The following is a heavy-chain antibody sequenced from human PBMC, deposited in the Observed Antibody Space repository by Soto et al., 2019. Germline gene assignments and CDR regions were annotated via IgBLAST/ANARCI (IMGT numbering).Heavy chain of an antibody. Sequence: ASVKVSCKASGYTFTGYYMHWVRQAPGQGLEWMGWINPNSGGTNYAQKFQGWVTMTRDTSISTAYMELSRLRSDDTAVYYCARGEFAYYYDSSGYPHYFDYWGRGTLVTVSS. CDR2: INPNSGGT. CDR3: ARGEFAYYYDSSGYPHYFDY. CDR1: GYTFTGYY. J-gene: IGHJ4*02. V-gene: IGHV1-2*04. D-gene: IGHD3-22*01.